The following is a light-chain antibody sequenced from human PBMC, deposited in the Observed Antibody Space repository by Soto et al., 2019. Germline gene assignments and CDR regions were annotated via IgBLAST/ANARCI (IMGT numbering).Light chain of an antibody. CDR2: GAS. CDR1: QSVSNHY. Sequence: CPGTLTQSPADIATPSGRVSQSVSNHYLAWYQQKPGQAPRLLIYGASTRATGIPARFSGSGSGTDFTLTITSLEAEDIAAYYCQQRARRPWSFGQGTKVDIK. V-gene: IGKV3D-7*01. CDR3: QQRARRPWS. J-gene: IGKJ1*01.